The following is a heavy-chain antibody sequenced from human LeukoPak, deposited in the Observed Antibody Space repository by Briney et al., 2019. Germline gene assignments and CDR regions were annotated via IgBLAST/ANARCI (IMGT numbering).Heavy chain of an antibody. CDR2: INHSGST. CDR1: GGSISSSSYY. V-gene: IGHV4-39*07. J-gene: IGHJ4*02. CDR3: ARGLGYCSGGSCGN. D-gene: IGHD2-15*01. Sequence: SETLSLTCTVSGGSISSSSYYWGWIRQPPGKGLEWIGEINHSGSTNYNPSLKSRVTISVDTSKNQFSLKLSSVTAADTAVYYCARGLGYCSGGSCGNWGQGTLVTVSS.